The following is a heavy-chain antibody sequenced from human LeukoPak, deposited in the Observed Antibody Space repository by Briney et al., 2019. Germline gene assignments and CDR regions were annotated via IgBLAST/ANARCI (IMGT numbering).Heavy chain of an antibody. CDR2: IYTSGST. CDR3: AREDYSNYWFDP. D-gene: IGHD4-11*01. V-gene: IGHV4-61*02. CDR1: GGSISSGSYY. J-gene: IGHJ5*02. Sequence: SETLSLTCTVSGGSISSGSYYWSWIRQPAGKGVEWIGRIYTSGSTNYNPSLKSRVTISVDTSKNQFSLKLSSVTAADTAVYYCAREDYSNYWFDPWGQGTLVTVSS.